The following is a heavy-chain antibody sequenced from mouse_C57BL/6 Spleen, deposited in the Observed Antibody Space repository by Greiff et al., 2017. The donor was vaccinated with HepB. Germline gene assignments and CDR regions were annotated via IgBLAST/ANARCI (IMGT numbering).Heavy chain of an antibody. D-gene: IGHD2-4*01. CDR3: ARDYDYGGYFFDY. CDR2: ISSGSSTI. V-gene: IGHV5-17*01. J-gene: IGHJ2*01. CDR1: GFTFSDYG. Sequence: EVKLVESGGGLVKPGGSLKLSCAASGFTFSDYGMHWVRQAPEKGLEWVAYISSGSSTIYYADTVTGRFTISRDNAKNTLFLQMTSLRSEDTAMYYCARDYDYGGYFFDYWGQGTTLTVSS.